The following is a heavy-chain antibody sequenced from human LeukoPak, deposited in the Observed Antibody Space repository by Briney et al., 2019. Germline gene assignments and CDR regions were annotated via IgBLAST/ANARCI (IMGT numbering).Heavy chain of an antibody. CDR1: GGSFSGYY. CDR2: INHSGST. V-gene: IGHV4-34*01. Sequence: SETLSLTRAVYGGSFSGYYWSWIRQPPGKGLEWIGEINHSGSTNYNPSLKSRVTISVDTSKNQFSLKLSSVTAADTAVYYCARHRGGSGYYYYYYYYMDVWGKGTTVTVSS. D-gene: IGHD3-22*01. J-gene: IGHJ6*03. CDR3: ARHRGGSGYYYYYYYYMDV.